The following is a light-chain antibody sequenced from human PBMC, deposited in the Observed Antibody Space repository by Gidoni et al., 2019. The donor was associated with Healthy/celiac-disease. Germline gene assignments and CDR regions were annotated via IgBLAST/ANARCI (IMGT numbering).Light chain of an antibody. CDR2: AAS. CDR1: QSISSY. V-gene: IGKV1-39*01. J-gene: IGKJ3*01. CDR3: QQSYSTLIT. Sequence: DIPMTQSPSSLSASVGDRVTITCRASQSISSYLNWYQQKPGKAPKLLIYAASRLQSGVPSRFSGSGSGTDFTLTISSLQPEDFATYYCQQSYSTLITFGPGTKVDIK.